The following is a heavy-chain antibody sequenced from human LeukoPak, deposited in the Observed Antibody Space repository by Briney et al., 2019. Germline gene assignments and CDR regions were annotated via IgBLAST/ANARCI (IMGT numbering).Heavy chain of an antibody. J-gene: IGHJ4*02. V-gene: IGHV3-23*01. CDR2: ISGSGGST. CDR1: GLTFSSYA. Sequence: PGGSLRLSCAASGLTFSSYAMNWVRQAPGKGLEWVSVISGSGGSTYYADSVKGRFTISRDNAKNTLYLQMNSLRAEDTAVYYCAKFSTWQVGAAPFDYWGQGTLVTVSS. CDR3: AKFSTWQVGAAPFDY. D-gene: IGHD1-26*01.